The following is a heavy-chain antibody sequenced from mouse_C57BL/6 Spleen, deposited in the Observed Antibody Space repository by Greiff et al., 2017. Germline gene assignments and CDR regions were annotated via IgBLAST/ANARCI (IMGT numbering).Heavy chain of an antibody. Sequence: QVQLQQSGPGLVQPSQSLSITCTVSGFSLTSYGVHWVRQSPGKGLEWLGVIWSGGSTDYNAAFISRLSISKDNSKSQVFFKMNSLQADDTAIYYCARNDYSLYYYAMDYWGQGTSVTVSS. CDR1: GFSLTSYG. CDR3: ARNDYSLYYYAMDY. J-gene: IGHJ4*01. V-gene: IGHV2-2*01. D-gene: IGHD2-13*01. CDR2: IWSGGST.